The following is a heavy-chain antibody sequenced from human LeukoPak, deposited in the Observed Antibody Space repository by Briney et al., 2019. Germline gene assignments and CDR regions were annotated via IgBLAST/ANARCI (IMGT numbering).Heavy chain of an antibody. V-gene: IGHV4-4*07. CDR1: GGSISSYY. Sequence: SETLSLTCTVSGGSISSYYWSWIRQPAGKGLEWIGRIYTSGSTNYNPSLKSRVTISVDKSKNQFSLQLSSVTAADTAAYYCARLGIYPIQGYNYNYHYMDVWAKGTTVTVSS. J-gene: IGHJ6*03. CDR3: ARLGIYPIQGYNYNYHYMDV. D-gene: IGHD1-1*01. CDR2: IYTSGST.